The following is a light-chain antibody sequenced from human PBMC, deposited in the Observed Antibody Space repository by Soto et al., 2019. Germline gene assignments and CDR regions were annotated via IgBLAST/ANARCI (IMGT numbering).Light chain of an antibody. CDR3: QHYNSYSP. V-gene: IGKV1-5*03. CDR2: KTS. Sequence: DIQMTQSPSTLSASVGDRVTITCRASQTISNLLAWYQQTPGKAPKLLIYKTSTLESGVPSRFSGSGSGTEFTLTISSLQPDDFATYYCQHYNSYSPFGGATKVEIK. CDR1: QTISNL. J-gene: IGKJ4*02.